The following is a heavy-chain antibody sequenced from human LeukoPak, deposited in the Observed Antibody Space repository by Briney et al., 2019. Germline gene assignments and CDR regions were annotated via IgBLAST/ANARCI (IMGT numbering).Heavy chain of an antibody. J-gene: IGHJ5*02. CDR3: ARGQDSSSRWFDP. Sequence: SETLSLTCTVSGGSISSYYWSWIRQPPGKGLEWIGYIYYSGSTNYNPSLKSRVTISVDTSKNQFSLKLSSVTAADTAVYYCARGQDSSSRWFDPWGQGTLVTVSS. V-gene: IGHV4-59*01. CDR1: GGSISSYY. D-gene: IGHD6-6*01. CDR2: IYYSGST.